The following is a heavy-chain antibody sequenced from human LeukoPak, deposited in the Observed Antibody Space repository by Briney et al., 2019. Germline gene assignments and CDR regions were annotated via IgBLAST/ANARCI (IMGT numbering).Heavy chain of an antibody. Sequence: PSETLSLTCVVSGDSISSSNWWSWVRQSPGKGLEWIGQIYHSGSTNYNPSLKSRVTISVDTSKNQFSLKLSSVTAADTAVYYCARLKAVAGLDYWGQGTLVTVSS. CDR2: IYHSGST. J-gene: IGHJ4*02. D-gene: IGHD6-19*01. CDR1: GDSISSSNW. CDR3: ARLKAVAGLDY. V-gene: IGHV4-4*02.